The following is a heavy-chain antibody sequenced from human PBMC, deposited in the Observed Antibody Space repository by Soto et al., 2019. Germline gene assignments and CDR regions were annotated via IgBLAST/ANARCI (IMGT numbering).Heavy chain of an antibody. J-gene: IGHJ6*02. D-gene: IGHD3-22*01. CDR2: TYYRSKWYN. V-gene: IGHV6-1*01. CDR3: ARNGGYPYYYYYGMDV. CDR1: GDSVSSNSAA. Sequence: SQTLSLTCAISGDSVSSNSAAWNWIRQSPSRGLEWLGRTYYRSKWYNDYAVSVKSRITINPDTSKNQFSLQLNSVTPEYTAVYYCARNGGYPYYYYYGMDVWGQGTTVTVSS.